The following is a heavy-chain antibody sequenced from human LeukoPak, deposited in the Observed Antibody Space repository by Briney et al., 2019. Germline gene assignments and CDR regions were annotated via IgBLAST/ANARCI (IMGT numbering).Heavy chain of an antibody. CDR1: GFTFSSYD. J-gene: IGHJ4*02. Sequence: GGSLRLSCAASGFTFSSYDMHWVRQATGKGLEWVSAIGTAGDTYYPGSVKGRFTISRENAKNSLYLQMNSLRAGDTAVYYCARGYGSGSYSDFDYWGQGTLVTVSS. CDR2: IGTAGDT. D-gene: IGHD3-10*01. CDR3: ARGYGSGSYSDFDY. V-gene: IGHV3-13*01.